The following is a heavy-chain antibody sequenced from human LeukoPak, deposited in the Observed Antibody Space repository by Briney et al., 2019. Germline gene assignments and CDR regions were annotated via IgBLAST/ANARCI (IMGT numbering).Heavy chain of an antibody. V-gene: IGHV1-2*02. CDR3: ARGNNYGSGSLFYG. Sequence: ASIKVSCKASGYTFTDYYIHWVRQAPGQGLEWMGWINPNNGGTNYAQKFQGRVTMTRDTSTTTVYMELSSLKSDDTAVYHCARGNNYGSGSLFYGWGQGTLVTVSS. CDR2: INPNNGGT. D-gene: IGHD3-10*01. CDR1: GYTFTDYY. J-gene: IGHJ4*02.